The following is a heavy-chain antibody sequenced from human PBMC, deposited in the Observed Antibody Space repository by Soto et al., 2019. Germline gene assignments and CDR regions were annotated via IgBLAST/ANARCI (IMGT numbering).Heavy chain of an antibody. D-gene: IGHD2-21*02. V-gene: IGHV1-69*01. CDR1: GGTFSSYA. Sequence: QVQLVQSGAEVKKPGSSVKVSCKASGGTFSSYAISWVRQAPGQGLEWMGGISPIFGTANYAQKFQGRVTITADESTSTAYMELSSLRSEDTAVYYCAGCLGVTAEYYYYGMDVWGQGTTVNVSS. CDR2: ISPIFGTA. J-gene: IGHJ6*02. CDR3: AGCLGVTAEYYYYGMDV.